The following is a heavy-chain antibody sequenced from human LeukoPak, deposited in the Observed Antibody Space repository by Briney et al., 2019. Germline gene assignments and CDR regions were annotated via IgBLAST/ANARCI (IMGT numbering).Heavy chain of an antibody. CDR2: IYYSGST. J-gene: IGHJ4*02. V-gene: IGHV4-59*12. Sequence: SETLSLTCTVSGGSISSYYWSWIRQPPGKGLEWIGYIYYSGSTNYNPSLKSRVTISVDKSKNQFSLKLSSVTGADTAVYYCARDYGPSFFDYWGQGTLVTVSS. CDR3: ARDYGPSFFDY. D-gene: IGHD3-10*01. CDR1: GGSISSYY.